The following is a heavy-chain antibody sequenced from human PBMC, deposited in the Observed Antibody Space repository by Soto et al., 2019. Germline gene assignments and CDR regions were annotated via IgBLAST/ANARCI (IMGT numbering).Heavy chain of an antibody. CDR1: GGSINSGGFY. D-gene: IGHD3-22*01. CDR2: IYYSGST. V-gene: IGHV4-31*03. Sequence: SETLSLTCTVSGGSINSGGFYWSWIRQHPWKGLEWIGYIYYSGSTYYNPSLKSRVIISVDTSKNQFSLRLRSVTAADTAVYYCAKDPIVVVINGVPDYWGQGTLVTVSS. CDR3: AKDPIVVVINGVPDY. J-gene: IGHJ4*02.